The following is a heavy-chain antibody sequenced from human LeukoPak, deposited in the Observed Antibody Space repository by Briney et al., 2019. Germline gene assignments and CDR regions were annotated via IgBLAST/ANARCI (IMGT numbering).Heavy chain of an antibody. D-gene: IGHD2-2*01. Sequence: SETLSLTCTVSGDSISTYYWSWIRQPPGKGLEWIGYLYYTGSTNYNPSLKSRVTISVDRSKKQFSLKVSSVTAADTAVYYCAGGPTSSFDYWGQGTLVTASS. CDR3: AGGPTSSFDY. CDR1: GDSISTYY. V-gene: IGHV4-59*08. J-gene: IGHJ4*02. CDR2: LYYTGST.